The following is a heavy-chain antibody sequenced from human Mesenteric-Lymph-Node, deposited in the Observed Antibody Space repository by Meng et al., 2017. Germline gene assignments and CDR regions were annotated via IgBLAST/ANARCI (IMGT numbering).Heavy chain of an antibody. CDR3: ASNFRRFSVGSIAAAGL. CDR1: GYTFTSYY. D-gene: IGHD6-13*01. CDR2: INPSGGST. Sequence: ASVKVSCKASGYTFTSYYMHWVRQAPGQGLEWMGIINPSGGSTSYAQKFQGRVTMTRDTSTSTVYMELSSLRSEDTAVYYCASNFRRFSVGSIAAAGLWGQGTLVTVSS. J-gene: IGHJ4*02. V-gene: IGHV1-46*01.